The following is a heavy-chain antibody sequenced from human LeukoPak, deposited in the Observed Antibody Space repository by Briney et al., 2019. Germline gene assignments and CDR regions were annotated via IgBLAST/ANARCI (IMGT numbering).Heavy chain of an antibody. CDR2: INSGGST. CDR1: GFTFSSYS. V-gene: IGHV3-23*01. Sequence: GGSLRLSYAASGFTFSSYSMSWVRQAPGKGLEWVSSINSGGSTFYADSVKGRFTISRDNSQNTLYLQMNSLTAEDTAVYYCAKRAAGYYFDHWGQGTLVTVSS. D-gene: IGHD6-13*01. CDR3: AKRAAGYYFDH. J-gene: IGHJ4*02.